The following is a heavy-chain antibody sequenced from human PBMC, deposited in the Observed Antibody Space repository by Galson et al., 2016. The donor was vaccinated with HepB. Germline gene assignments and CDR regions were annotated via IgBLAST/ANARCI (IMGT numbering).Heavy chain of an antibody. CDR3: ARETLGYCGGDCYSGGWFDP. CDR1: GFSLSSSGVG. J-gene: IGHJ5*02. V-gene: IGHV2-5*02. CDR2: IYWDDDK. Sequence: PALVKPTQTLTLTCTFSGFSLSSSGVGVGWIRQPPGKALEWLALIYWDDDKRYSPSPKSRLTITKDTSKNQVVLTMTNMDPVDTATYYCARETLGYCGGDCYSGGWFDPWGQGTLVTVSS. D-gene: IGHD2-21*02.